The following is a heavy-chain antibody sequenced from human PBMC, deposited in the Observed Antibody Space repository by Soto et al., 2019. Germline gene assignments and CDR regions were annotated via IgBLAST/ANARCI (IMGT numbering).Heavy chain of an antibody. CDR1: GGSFSGYY. V-gene: IGHV4-34*01. CDR3: ARGGGGSSWYRSPKYVY. CDR2: INHSGST. D-gene: IGHD6-13*01. J-gene: IGHJ4*02. Sequence: SETLSLTCAVYGGSFSGYYWSWIRQPPGKGLEWIGEINHSGSTNYNPSLKSRVTISVDASKNQFSLKLSSVTAADTAVYYCARGGGGSSWYRSPKYVYGGQGTLVTVSS.